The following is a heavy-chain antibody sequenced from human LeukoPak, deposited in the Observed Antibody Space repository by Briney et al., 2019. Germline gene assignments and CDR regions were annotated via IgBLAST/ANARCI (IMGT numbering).Heavy chain of an antibody. CDR2: ISGSGGST. CDR3: ANAAAGAVGY. CDR1: GFTVSSNY. D-gene: IGHD6-13*01. J-gene: IGHJ4*02. Sequence: PGGSLRLSCAASGFTVSSNYMSWVRQAPGKGLEWVSAISGSGGSTYYADSVKGRFTISRDNSKNTLYLQMNSLRAEDTAVYYCANAAAGAVGYWGQGTLVTVSS. V-gene: IGHV3-23*01.